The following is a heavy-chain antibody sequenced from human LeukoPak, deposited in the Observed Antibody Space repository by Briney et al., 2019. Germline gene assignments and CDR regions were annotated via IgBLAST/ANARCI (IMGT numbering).Heavy chain of an antibody. CDR1: GFTFSSYS. CDR2: ISSSSSTI. V-gene: IGHV3-48*01. J-gene: IGHJ4*02. D-gene: IGHD3-10*01. Sequence: GGSLRLSCAASGFTFSSYSMNWVRQAPGKGLEWVSYISSSSSTIYYADSVKGRFTISRDNAKNSLYLQMNSLRAEDTAVYYCAMAWFGELLIFVGLDYWGQGTLVTVSS. CDR3: AMAWFGELLIFVGLDY.